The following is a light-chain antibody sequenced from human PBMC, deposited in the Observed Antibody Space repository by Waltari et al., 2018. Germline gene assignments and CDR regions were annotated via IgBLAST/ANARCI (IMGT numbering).Light chain of an antibody. J-gene: IGLJ3*02. CDR3: SSYTSISTWV. V-gene: IGLV2-14*03. CDR1: SNDVGGYNY. Sequence: QSALPQPASVSGSPGQSITISCTGTSNDVGGYNYVSWYQQHPGKAPKLMIYDVSKRPSGVSNRFSGSKSGNTASLTISGLQAEDEADYYCSSYTSISTWVFGGGTKLTVL. CDR2: DVS.